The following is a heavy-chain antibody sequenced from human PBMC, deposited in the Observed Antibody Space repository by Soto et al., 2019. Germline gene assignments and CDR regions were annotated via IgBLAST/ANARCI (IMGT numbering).Heavy chain of an antibody. D-gene: IGHD6-19*01. V-gene: IGHV3-48*02. CDR1: GFTFSSYS. CDR3: ARVKLSSGWYSLDY. J-gene: IGHJ4*02. CDR2: ISSSSSTI. Sequence: EVQLVESGGGLVQPGGSLRLSCAASGFTFSSYSMNWVRQAPGKGLEWVSYISSSSSTIYYADSVKGRFTISRDNAKNSLYLQMNSLRDEDTAVYYCARVKLSSGWYSLDYWGQGTLVTVSS.